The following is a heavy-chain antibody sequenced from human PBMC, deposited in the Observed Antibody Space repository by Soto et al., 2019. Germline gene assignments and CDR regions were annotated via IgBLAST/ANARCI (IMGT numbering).Heavy chain of an antibody. CDR3: ARLNVRRFDY. J-gene: IGHJ4*02. Sequence: QVQLQESGPGLVKPSETLSLTCTVSGGSINSDYWMWIRQPPGMGLEWIGHIHYTGKTNYNPSLKSRVTISSDTSKDQFSLKLNSVTAADTAVYYCARLNVRRFDYWGQGILVTVSS. V-gene: IGHV4-59*08. CDR2: IHYTGKT. CDR1: GGSINSDY.